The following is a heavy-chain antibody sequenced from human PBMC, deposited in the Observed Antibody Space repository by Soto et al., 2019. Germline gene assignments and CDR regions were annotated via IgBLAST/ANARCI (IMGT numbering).Heavy chain of an antibody. D-gene: IGHD5-18*01. V-gene: IGHV3-30*18. CDR3: AKGADLGDSYGFVDY. CDR1: GFTFSSYG. CDR2: ISYEGSNK. J-gene: IGHJ4*02. Sequence: QVQLVESGGGVVQPGRSLRLSCAASGFTFSSYGMHWVRQAPGKGLVGVAVISYEGSNKYYADSVKGRFTSSRDNSTNALYLQMNSMRAEDTAVYYCAKGADLGDSYGFVDYWGQGTLVTVSS.